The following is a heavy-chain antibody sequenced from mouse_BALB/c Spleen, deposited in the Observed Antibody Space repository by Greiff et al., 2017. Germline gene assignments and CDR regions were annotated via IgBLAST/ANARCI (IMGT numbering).Heavy chain of an antibody. V-gene: IGHV1-77*01. CDR1: GYTFTDYY. CDR2: IYPGSGNT. CDR3: ARWDYDQGMDY. J-gene: IGHJ4*01. D-gene: IGHD2-4*01. Sequence: QVQLQQSGAELARPGASVKLSCKASGYTFTDYYINWVKQRTGQGLEWIGEIYPGSGNTYYNEKFKGKATLTADKSSSTAYMQLSSLTSEDSAVYFCARWDYDQGMDYWGQGTAVTVSS.